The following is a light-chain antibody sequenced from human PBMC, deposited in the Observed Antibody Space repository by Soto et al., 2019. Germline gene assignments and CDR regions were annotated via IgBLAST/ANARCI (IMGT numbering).Light chain of an antibody. CDR2: KVS. CDR3: MQATDYPRT. J-gene: IGKJ1*01. CDR1: QSLVHRNGNTY. Sequence: VMTQIPLSSPVTLGQPASISCRSSQSLVHRNGNTYLSWLHQRPGQPPRLLIYKVSRRFSGVPDRFSGSGAGTDFTLRISAVEPEDVGVYYCMQATDYPRTIGQGTKVEIK. V-gene: IGKV2-24*01.